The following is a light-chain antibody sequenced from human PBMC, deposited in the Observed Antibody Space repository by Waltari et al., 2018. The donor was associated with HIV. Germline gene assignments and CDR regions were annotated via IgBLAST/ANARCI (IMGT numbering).Light chain of an antibody. Sequence: EIVLTQFPGTLSLSPGERSTLSCRASPGFNSNYLAWYQQKPVQATRLLIYGASSRATGIPNRFSGSGSGTDFTLTVSRLRPEDSAVYYGQQYGTSPRTFGRGTKVEI. J-gene: IGKJ1*01. CDR2: GAS. CDR3: QQYGTSPRT. V-gene: IGKV3-20*01. CDR1: PGFNSNY.